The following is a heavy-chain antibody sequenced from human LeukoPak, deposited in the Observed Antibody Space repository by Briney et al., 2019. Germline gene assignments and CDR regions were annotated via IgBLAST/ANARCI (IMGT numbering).Heavy chain of an antibody. CDR1: GFTFSTYA. CDR3: PKLPFYETSAPLRDCSY. Sequence: GGSLRLSCAASGFTFSTYAMSWVRQAPGKGLEWVSLVKPTGTNTYYASSVKGRFTISRDNSKNTLYLQMSSLRAEDTAIYYCPKLPFYETSAPLRDCSYWGQGTLVTVST. J-gene: IGHJ4*02. D-gene: IGHD2-15*01. CDR2: VKPTGTNT. V-gene: IGHV3-23*01.